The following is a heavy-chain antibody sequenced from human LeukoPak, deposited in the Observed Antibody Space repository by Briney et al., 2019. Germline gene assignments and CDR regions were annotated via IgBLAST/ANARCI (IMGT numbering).Heavy chain of an antibody. J-gene: IGHJ3*02. D-gene: IGHD5-18*01. CDR2: IRFDGGSK. CDR3: AKVRVDTAMVDAFDI. CDR1: GLRFSNYG. Sequence: GGSLRLSCAASGLRFSNYGMHWVRQAPGKGLEWVAFIRFDGGSKYFADSVKGRFIISRDNFQNTLILQMNNLKVEDTAVYYCAKVRVDTAMVDAFDIWGQGTRVVVSS. V-gene: IGHV3-30*02.